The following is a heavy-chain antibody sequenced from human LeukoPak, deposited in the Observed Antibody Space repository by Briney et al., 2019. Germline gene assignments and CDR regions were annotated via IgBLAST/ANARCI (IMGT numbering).Heavy chain of an antibody. J-gene: IGHJ4*02. D-gene: IGHD3-3*01. CDR2: ISGSGGST. Sequence: GRPLRLSWAVAGLTFSSDAMSWVRHPPGNGLEWDSSISGSGGSTSYANSVKGRLTTSTDNSKNTPCRRMNSLRAEDTAAYYCAKHTYYDFWSGYDGGKYYFDYWGQGTLVTVSS. CDR1: GLTFSSDA. CDR3: AKHTYYDFWSGYDGGKYYFDY. V-gene: IGHV3-23*01.